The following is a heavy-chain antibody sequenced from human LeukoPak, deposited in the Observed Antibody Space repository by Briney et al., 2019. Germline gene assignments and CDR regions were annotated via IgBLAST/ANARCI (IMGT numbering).Heavy chain of an antibody. Sequence: GASVKVSCKASGYTFTGYYMHWVRQAPGQGLEWMGWINPNSGGTNYAQKFQGRVTMTRDTSISTAYMELSRLRSDDTAVYYCASYLDYYDSSGHYPYWGQGTLVTVSS. D-gene: IGHD3-22*01. CDR2: INPNSGGT. V-gene: IGHV1-2*02. CDR3: ASYLDYYDSSGHYPY. CDR1: GYTFTGYY. J-gene: IGHJ4*02.